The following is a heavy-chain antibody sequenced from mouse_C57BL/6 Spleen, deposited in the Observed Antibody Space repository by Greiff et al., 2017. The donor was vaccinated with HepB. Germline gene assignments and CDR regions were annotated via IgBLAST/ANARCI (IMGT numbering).Heavy chain of an antibody. Sequence: VQLKESGGGLVQPGGSLKLSCAASGFTFSDYYMYWVRQTPEKRLEWVAYISNGGGSTYYPDTVKGRFTISRDNAKNTLYLQMSRLKSEDTAMYYCARHDFDAWFAYWGQGTLVTVSA. D-gene: IGHD2-4*01. V-gene: IGHV5-12*01. CDR2: ISNGGGST. CDR3: ARHDFDAWFAY. J-gene: IGHJ3*01. CDR1: GFTFSDYY.